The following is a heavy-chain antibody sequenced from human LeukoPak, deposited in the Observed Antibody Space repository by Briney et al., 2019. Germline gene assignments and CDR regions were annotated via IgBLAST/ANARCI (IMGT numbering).Heavy chain of an antibody. CDR2: IYYSGST. V-gene: IGHV4-59*12. J-gene: IGHJ4*02. D-gene: IGHD6-13*01. CDR1: GGSISNYY. CDR3: AREWQQLATFDY. Sequence: SETLSLTCTVSGGSISNYYWSWIRQPPGKELEWIGYIYYSGSTNYNPSLKSRVTISVDTSKNQFSLKLSSVTAADTAVYYCAREWQQLATFDYWGQGTLVTVSS.